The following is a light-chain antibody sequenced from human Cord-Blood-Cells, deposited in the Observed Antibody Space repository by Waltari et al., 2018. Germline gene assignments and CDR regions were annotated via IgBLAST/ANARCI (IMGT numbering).Light chain of an antibody. Sequence: PASISCRSSQSLLHSNGYNYLDWYLQKPGQSPQLLIYLGSNRASGVPDRFSGSGSGTDFTLKISRVGAEDVGVYYCMQALQTPYTFGQGTKLEIK. V-gene: IGKV2-28*01. CDR3: MQALQTPYT. CDR1: QSLLHSNGYNY. J-gene: IGKJ2*01. CDR2: LGS.